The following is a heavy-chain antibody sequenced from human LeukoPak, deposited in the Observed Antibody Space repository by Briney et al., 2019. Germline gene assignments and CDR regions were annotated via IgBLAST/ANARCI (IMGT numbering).Heavy chain of an antibody. CDR2: INHSGST. CDR3: ARGPGGDTAMASCYFDY. D-gene: IGHD5-18*01. V-gene: IGHV4-34*01. Sequence: SETLSLTCAVYGGSFSGYYWSWIRQPPGKGLEWIGEINHSGSTNYNPSLKSRVTISVDTSKNQFSLKLSSVTAADTAVYYCARGPGGDTAMASCYFDYWGQGTLVTVSS. CDR1: GGSFSGYY. J-gene: IGHJ4*02.